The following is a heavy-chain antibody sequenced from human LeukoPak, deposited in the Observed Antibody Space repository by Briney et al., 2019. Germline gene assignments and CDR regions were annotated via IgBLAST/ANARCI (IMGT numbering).Heavy chain of an antibody. J-gene: IGHJ4*02. CDR2: IKSKTDGRTT. Sequence: NPGGSLRLSCAASGFTFSNAWMSWVRHAPGKGLEWVGRIKSKTDGRTTDYAAPVKGRFTISRDDSKNTLYLQMNSLKTEDTAVYYCTTDLPGRSDYWGQGTLVTVSS. V-gene: IGHV3-15*01. CDR3: TTDLPGRSDY. CDR1: GFTFSNAW.